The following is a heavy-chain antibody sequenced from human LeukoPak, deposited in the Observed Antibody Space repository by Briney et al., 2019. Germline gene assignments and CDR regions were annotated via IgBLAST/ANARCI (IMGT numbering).Heavy chain of an antibody. J-gene: IGHJ6*02. CDR3: ARAYTVWTDYQPRYYYGMDV. CDR2: IYHSGST. V-gene: IGHV4-4*02. D-gene: IGHD2-2*01. CDR1: GASISSSHW. Sequence: TSGTLSLTCAVSGASISSSHWWSWVRQPPGKGLELTGEIYHSGSTNYNPSLKSRVTMSVDKSKNHFSLNVSSVTAADTAVYYCARAYTVWTDYQPRYYYGMDVWGQGTTVTVSS.